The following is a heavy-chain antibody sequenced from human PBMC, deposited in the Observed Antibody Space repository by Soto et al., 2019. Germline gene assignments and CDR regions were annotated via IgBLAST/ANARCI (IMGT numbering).Heavy chain of an antibody. J-gene: IGHJ6*01. Sequence: QVQLVQSGAEVKKPGASVKVSCKASGYTFTTYDISWVRQAPGQGLEWMGRISTYNGNTNYPQSLQGRLTMTTDTSTTTAYMELRSLRSDDTDVYYCARDPYHVLMVNAPNLYGMVVW. CDR1: GYTFTTYD. D-gene: IGHD2-8*01. CDR3: ARDPYHVLMVNAPNLYGMVV. CDR2: ISTYNGNT. V-gene: IGHV1-18*01.